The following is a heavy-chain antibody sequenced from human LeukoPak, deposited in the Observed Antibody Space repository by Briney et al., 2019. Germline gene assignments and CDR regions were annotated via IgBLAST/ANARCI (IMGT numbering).Heavy chain of an antibody. V-gene: IGHV3-15*01. CDR1: GLTFNNAW. CDR2: IKSKTDNGTI. CDR3: TTCNC. Sequence: GGSLRLSCAASGLTFNNAWMSWVRPAPGNGLDWVGRIKSKTDNGTIDYAAPVKGRFTISRDDSKNTMYPQMNRLKSQYTAVYYGTTCNCWGEGSLVTV. J-gene: IGHJ4*02.